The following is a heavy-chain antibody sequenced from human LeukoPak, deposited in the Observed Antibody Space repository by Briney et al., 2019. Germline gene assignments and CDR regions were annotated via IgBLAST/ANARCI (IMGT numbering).Heavy chain of an antibody. J-gene: IGHJ4*02. V-gene: IGHV4-61*01. Sequence: SGTLSLTCAVSGGSISSSNWWSWIRQPPGKGLEWIGYIYYSGSTNYNPSLKSRVTISVDTSKNQFSLKLSSVTAADTAVYYCARDLSGSGYIDYWGQGTLVTVSS. CDR3: ARDLSGSGYIDY. D-gene: IGHD3-3*01. CDR2: IYYSGST. CDR1: GGSISSSNW.